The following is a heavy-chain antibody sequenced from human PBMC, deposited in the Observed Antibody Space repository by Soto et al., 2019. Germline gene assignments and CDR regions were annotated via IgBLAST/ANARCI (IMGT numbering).Heavy chain of an antibody. J-gene: IGHJ4*02. V-gene: IGHV3-23*01. Sequence: GGSLRLSCAASGFTFSSYALTWVRQAPGKGLEWVSVIGASGSSTFHADSMKGRFTISRDNSKNTLFLQMNSLRAEDTAVYYCAKVVDYDSTGYYSHLDHWGQGTLVTVSS. D-gene: IGHD3-22*01. CDR1: GFTFSSYA. CDR2: IGASGSST. CDR3: AKVVDYDSTGYYSHLDH.